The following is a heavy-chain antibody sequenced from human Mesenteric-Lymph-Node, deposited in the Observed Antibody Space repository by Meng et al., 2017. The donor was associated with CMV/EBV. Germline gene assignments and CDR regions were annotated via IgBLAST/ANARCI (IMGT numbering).Heavy chain of an antibody. J-gene: IGHJ5*02. V-gene: IGHV3-74*01. CDR1: GFTFSNYW. CDR3: VKVVAGTFDP. CDR2: INSEGYST. Sequence: GGSLRLSCAASGFTFSNYWMYWVRQGPGKGLVWVSRINSEGYSTRYADSVKGRFTISRDNSKNTLYLQMNSLRIEDTAVYYCVKVVAGTFDPWGQGILVTVSS. D-gene: IGHD3-10*01.